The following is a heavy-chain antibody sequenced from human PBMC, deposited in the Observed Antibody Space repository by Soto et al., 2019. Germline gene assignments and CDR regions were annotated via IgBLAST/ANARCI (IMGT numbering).Heavy chain of an antibody. CDR3: AKGDITMLVVVIESLDY. V-gene: IGHV3-23*01. Sequence: EVQLLESGGGLVQPGGSLRLSCAASGFTFSSYAMSWVRQAPGKGLEWVSAISGSGGSTYYADSVKGRFTISRDNSKNTLYLQMNSLRAEDTAVYYCAKGDITMLVVVIESLDYWGQGTLVTVSS. D-gene: IGHD3-22*01. CDR2: ISGSGGST. J-gene: IGHJ4*02. CDR1: GFTFSSYA.